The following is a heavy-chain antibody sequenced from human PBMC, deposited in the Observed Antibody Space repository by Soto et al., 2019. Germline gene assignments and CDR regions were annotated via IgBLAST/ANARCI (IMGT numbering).Heavy chain of an antibody. J-gene: IGHJ4*02. D-gene: IGHD3-3*01. V-gene: IGHV4-61*05. CDR2: VYYTGTT. Sequence: PSETLSLTCTFSGGSVDSNRYYLAWVRRPPGKGLEWVGYVYYTGTTMYNPSLKSRLTISVDRSKNQVSLNLTSVTAADTAVYFCARLGGYYQALDHWSQGTLVTVSS. CDR3: ARLGGYYQALDH. CDR1: GGSVDSNRYY.